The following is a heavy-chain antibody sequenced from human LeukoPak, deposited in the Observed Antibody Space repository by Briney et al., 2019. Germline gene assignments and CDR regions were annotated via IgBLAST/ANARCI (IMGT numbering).Heavy chain of an antibody. J-gene: IGHJ4*02. V-gene: IGHV3-23*01. Sequence: GSLRLSCAASGFTFNNYAMSWVRQAPGEGLEWISGISRSGVTTYYGDSVKGRFTISRDNSKNTLYLQVNSLRADDTAVYYCAKLFSRYWSGPEGWGQGTLVTVSS. D-gene: IGHD3-3*01. CDR1: GFTFNNYA. CDR2: ISRSGVTT. CDR3: AKLFSRYWSGPEG.